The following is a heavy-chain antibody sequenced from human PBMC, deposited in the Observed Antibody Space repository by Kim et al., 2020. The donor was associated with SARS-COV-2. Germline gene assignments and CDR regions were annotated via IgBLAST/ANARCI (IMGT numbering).Heavy chain of an antibody. CDR2: INHYQSGST. V-gene: IGHV4-34*01. CDR3: ARGRAGVVPSPILGIGPHYDYYAIDV. Sequence: SETLSLTCAVFGGSFSGYFWSWIRQPPGKGLEWIGEINHYQSGSTKYNASLKSRVTISVDTSKNQFSLKLSSVTAADTALYYCARGRAGVVPSPILGIGPHYDYYAIDVWGQGTTVTVSS. D-gene: IGHD2-2*02. CDR1: GGSFSGYF. J-gene: IGHJ6*02.